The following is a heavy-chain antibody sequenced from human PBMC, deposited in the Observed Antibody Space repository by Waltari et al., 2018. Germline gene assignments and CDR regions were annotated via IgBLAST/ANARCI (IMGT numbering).Heavy chain of an antibody. CDR3: ARDRGRGLYLDS. CDR2: VHRSGRT. V-gene: IGHV4-4*02. Sequence: QVQLQESGPGLVKPSGTLSLTRGVSVDSSSGNYGCSWVRQPPGKGLEWIGQVHRSGRTNYNPPLESRVTVSIDTFNSQFSLEVTSATAADTALYFCARDRGRGLYLDSWGRGILVTVSP. CDR1: VDSSSGNYG. D-gene: IGHD2-15*01. J-gene: IGHJ4*02.